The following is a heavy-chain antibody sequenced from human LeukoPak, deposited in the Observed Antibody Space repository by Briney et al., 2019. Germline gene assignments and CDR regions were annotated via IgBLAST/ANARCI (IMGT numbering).Heavy chain of an antibody. CDR3: ARVRQQLVPAYFDY. CDR2: INHSGST. Sequence: PSETLSLTCAVYGGSFSGYYWSWIRQPPGKGLEWIGEINHSGSTNYNLSLKSRVTISVDTSKNQFSLKLSSVTAADTAVYYCARVRQQLVPAYFDYWGQGTLVTVSS. V-gene: IGHV4-34*01. J-gene: IGHJ4*02. CDR1: GGSFSGYY. D-gene: IGHD6-13*01.